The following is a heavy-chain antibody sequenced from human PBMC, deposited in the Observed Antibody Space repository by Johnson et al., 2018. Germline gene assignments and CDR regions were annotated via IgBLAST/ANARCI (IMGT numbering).Heavy chain of an antibody. CDR3: AKDNSPYFGGDCYSLDAFEV. J-gene: IGHJ3*01. V-gene: IGHV3-9*01. CDR2: ISWNSGSM. D-gene: IGHD2-21*02. CDR1: GFTFDDYA. Sequence: EEQLWETGGGLVQPGRSLRLSCAASGFTFDDYAMHWVRPAPGKGLEWVSGISWNSGSMGYADSVKGRFTISSANANKSLFLQMNSPRAEDTALYYCAKDNSPYFGGDCYSLDAFEVWGQGTMVTVSS.